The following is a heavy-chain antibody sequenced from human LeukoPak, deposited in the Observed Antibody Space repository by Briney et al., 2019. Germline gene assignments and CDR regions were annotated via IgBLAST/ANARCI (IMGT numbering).Heavy chain of an antibody. CDR1: GGTFGSYA. CDR3: ARGSGSSWYFYFDY. Sequence: GASVKVSCKASGGTFGSYAISWVRQAPGQGLEWMGGIIPIFGTANYAQKLQGRVTLTTDTSTSTAYMELRSLRSDDTAVYYCARGSGSSWYFYFDYWGQGTLVTVSS. CDR2: IIPIFGTA. V-gene: IGHV1-69*05. D-gene: IGHD6-13*01. J-gene: IGHJ4*02.